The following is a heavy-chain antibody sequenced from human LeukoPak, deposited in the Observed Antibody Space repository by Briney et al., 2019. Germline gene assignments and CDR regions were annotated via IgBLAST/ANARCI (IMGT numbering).Heavy chain of an antibody. D-gene: IGHD4-17*01. CDR1: GGSISHDY. CDR3: AREDPQTTVPEGMDV. Sequence: PSETLSLTCTVSGGSISHDYWSWIRQSPGKGLEWIGYIYCSGTTNYNPSLKSRVTISVDTSRNQFSLQLRSVTAADTAVYYCAREDPQTTVPEGMDVWGQGTTVIVSS. CDR2: IYCSGTT. V-gene: IGHV4-59*01. J-gene: IGHJ6*02.